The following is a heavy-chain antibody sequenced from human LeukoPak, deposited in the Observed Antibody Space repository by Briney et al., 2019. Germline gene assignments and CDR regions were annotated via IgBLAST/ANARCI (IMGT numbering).Heavy chain of an antibody. J-gene: IGHJ4*02. D-gene: IGHD2-15*01. Sequence: PGGSLRLSCASSGFTFDDCAMHWVRQARGKGLEWVSGISWNSGSIGYADSVKGRFTISRDNAKNSLYLQMNSLRAEDTALYYCAKDARCSGGSCRTHFDYWGQGTLVTVSS. CDR1: GFTFDDCA. V-gene: IGHV3-9*01. CDR3: AKDARCSGGSCRTHFDY. CDR2: ISWNSGSI.